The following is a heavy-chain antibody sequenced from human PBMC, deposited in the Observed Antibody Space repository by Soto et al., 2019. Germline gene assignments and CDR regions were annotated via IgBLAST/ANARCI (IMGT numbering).Heavy chain of an antibody. V-gene: IGHV3-23*01. D-gene: IGHD3-3*01. Sequence: EVQLLESGGGLVQPGGSLRLSCAASGLTFSTYAMSWVRQAPGKGLEWVSAISGSGGSTYYADSVKGRFTISRDNSKNTLYLQVNSLRAEDTGVYYCAKVYYNFWSGYDYWGQGALVTVSS. CDR1: GLTFSTYA. J-gene: IGHJ4*02. CDR3: AKVYYNFWSGYDY. CDR2: ISGSGGST.